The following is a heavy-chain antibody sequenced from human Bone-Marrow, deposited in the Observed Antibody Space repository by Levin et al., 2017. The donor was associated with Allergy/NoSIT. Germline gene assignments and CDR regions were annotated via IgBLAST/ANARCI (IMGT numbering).Heavy chain of an antibody. CDR2: ISYDGSNK. CDR1: GFTFSSYA. CDR3: ARGHSSGWSLIRYYYYYYGMDV. Sequence: GESLKISCAASGFTFSSYAMHWVRQAPGKGLEWVAVISYDGSNKYYADSVKGRFTISRDNSKNTLYLQMNSLRAEDTAVYYCARGHSSGWSLIRYYYYYYGMDVWGQGTTVTVSS. J-gene: IGHJ6*02. D-gene: IGHD6-19*01. V-gene: IGHV3-30-3*01.